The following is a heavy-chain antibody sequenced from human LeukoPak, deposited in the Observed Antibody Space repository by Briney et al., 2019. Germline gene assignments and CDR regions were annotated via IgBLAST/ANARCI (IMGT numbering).Heavy chain of an antibody. V-gene: IGHV3-23*01. J-gene: IGHJ4*02. CDR1: GFTLGSYA. D-gene: IGHD3-10*01. CDR2: ISESGTHT. Sequence: GGSLRLSCAGSGFTLGSYAMSWVRQAPGKGLEWVSSISESGTHTYYEDSVKGRFTISRDNAKNTLSLQMNSLSAEDTAVYYCAKDQRGSGSYGYFDYWGPGTLVTVSS. CDR3: AKDQRGSGSYGYFDY.